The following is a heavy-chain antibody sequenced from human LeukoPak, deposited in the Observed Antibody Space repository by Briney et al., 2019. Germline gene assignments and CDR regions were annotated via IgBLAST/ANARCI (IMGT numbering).Heavy chain of an antibody. D-gene: IGHD5-12*01. V-gene: IGHV1-2*02. CDR1: GYTFTGYY. J-gene: IGHJ5*02. CDR2: INPNSGGT. CDR3: AREGDIVATILWFDP. Sequence: GASVKVSCKASGYTFTGYYMHWVRQAPGQGLEWMGWINPNSGGTNYAQKFQGRVTMTRDTSISTAYMELSRLRSDDTAVYYCAREGDIVATILWFDPWGQGTLVTVSS.